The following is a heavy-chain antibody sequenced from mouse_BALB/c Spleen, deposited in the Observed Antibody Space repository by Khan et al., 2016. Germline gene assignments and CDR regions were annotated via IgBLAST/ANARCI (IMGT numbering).Heavy chain of an antibody. J-gene: IGHJ2*01. D-gene: IGHD1-1*01. Sequence: EVQLVESGPGLVKPSQSLSLTCTVTGYSITSDYAWNWLRQFPGNKLEWMGYISYSGSTSYNPSLKSRISITRDTSKNQFFLQLNSVTTEDTATYYCARNYGSSYFDYWGQGTTLTVSS. V-gene: IGHV3-2*02. CDR1: GYSITSDYA. CDR3: ARNYGSSYFDY. CDR2: ISYSGST.